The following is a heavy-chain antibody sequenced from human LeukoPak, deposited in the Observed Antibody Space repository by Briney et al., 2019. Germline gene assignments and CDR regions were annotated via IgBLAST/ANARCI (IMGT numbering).Heavy chain of an antibody. D-gene: IGHD3-22*01. V-gene: IGHV1-2*02. CDR2: INPNSGGR. Sequence: ASVKVSCKASGYTFTGYCMIWVRQAPGQGLEWMGWINPNSGGRNYAQKFQGRVTMTRDTSISTAYMELSRLRSDDTAVYYCASLGYGSSGSHGYWGQGTLVTVSS. CDR3: ASLGYGSSGSHGY. CDR1: GYTFTGYC. J-gene: IGHJ4*02.